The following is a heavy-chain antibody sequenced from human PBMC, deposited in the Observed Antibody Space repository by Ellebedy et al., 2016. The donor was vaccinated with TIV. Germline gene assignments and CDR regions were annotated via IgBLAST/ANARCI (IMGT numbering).Heavy chain of an antibody. Sequence: AASVKVSCKASGYTFTSYYMHWVRQAPGQGLEWMGIINPSGGSTSYAQKFQGRVTMTRDTSTSTVYMELSSLRSEDTAVYYCASPRTHGRGRVYYYGMDVWGQGTTVTVSS. CDR3: ASPRTHGRGRVYYYGMDV. V-gene: IGHV1-46*01. J-gene: IGHJ6*02. CDR1: GYTFTSYY. D-gene: IGHD3-16*01. CDR2: INPSGGST.